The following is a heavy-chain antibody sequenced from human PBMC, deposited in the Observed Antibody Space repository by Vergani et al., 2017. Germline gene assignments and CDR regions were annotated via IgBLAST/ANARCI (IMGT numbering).Heavy chain of an antibody. Sequence: EVHLLESGGGLVQPGGSLRLSCAASGFTFSSYAMSWVRQAPGKGLEWVSAISGSGGSTYYADSVKGRFTISRDNSKNTLYLQMSSLRAEDTAVYYCTTGRYFDRYYFDYWGQGTLVTVSS. D-gene: IGHD3-9*01. CDR1: GFTFSSYA. CDR2: ISGSGGST. CDR3: TTGRYFDRYYFDY. J-gene: IGHJ4*02. V-gene: IGHV3-23*01.